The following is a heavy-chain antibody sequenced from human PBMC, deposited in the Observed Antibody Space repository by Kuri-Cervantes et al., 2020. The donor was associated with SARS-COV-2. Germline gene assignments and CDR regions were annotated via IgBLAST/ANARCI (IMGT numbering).Heavy chain of an antibody. CDR1: GGSISSFS. CDR2: IYYSGST. D-gene: IGHD1-1*01. V-gene: IGHV4-59*01. CDR3: ATSRTPDAFDI. Sequence: SETLSLTCTVSGGSISSFSWSWIRQPPGKGLEWIGYIYYSGSTNYNPSLKSRVTISVDTSKNQFSLKLSSVTAADTAVYYCATSRTPDAFDIWGQGTMVTVSS. J-gene: IGHJ3*02.